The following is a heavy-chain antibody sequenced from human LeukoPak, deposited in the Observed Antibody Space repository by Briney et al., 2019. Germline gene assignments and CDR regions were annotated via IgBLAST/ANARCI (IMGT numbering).Heavy chain of an antibody. V-gene: IGHV4-59*01. Sequence: PSEILSLTCTVSGGSISSYYWSWIRQPPGKGLEWIGYIYYSGSTNYNPSLKSRVTISVDTSKNQFSLKLSSVTAADSAVYYCAREWQQLAVFGIWGQGTMVTVSS. D-gene: IGHD6-13*01. CDR1: GGSISSYY. J-gene: IGHJ3*02. CDR3: AREWQQLAVFGI. CDR2: IYYSGST.